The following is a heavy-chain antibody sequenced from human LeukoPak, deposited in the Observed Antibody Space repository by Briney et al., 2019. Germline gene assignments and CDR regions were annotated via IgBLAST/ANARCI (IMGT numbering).Heavy chain of an antibody. CDR1: GGSITGYY. J-gene: IGHJ6*03. CDR3: ARSPERGYYDLLTGYGDYYYMDV. D-gene: IGHD3-9*01. Sequence: SETLSLTCSVSGGSITGYYWSWIRQPPGKGLEWIGYIYYSGSTNYNPSLKSRVTISVDTSNNQFSLKLSSVTAADTAVYYCARSPERGYYDLLTGYGDYYYMDVWGKGTTVTVSS. V-gene: IGHV4-59*13. CDR2: IYYSGST.